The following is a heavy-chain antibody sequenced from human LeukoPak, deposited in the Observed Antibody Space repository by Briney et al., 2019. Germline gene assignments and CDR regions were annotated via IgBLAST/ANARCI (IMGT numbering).Heavy chain of an antibody. D-gene: IGHD5-12*01. CDR2: ISWNSETI. V-gene: IGHV3-9*01. Sequence: PGGSLRLSCAVSGVTFDDYAMHWVRQVPGKGLEWVSGISWNSETIGYADSVKGRFTISRDNAKNSLYLQMNSLRAEDTALYYCATNGGGDSGYGNFDYWGQGTLVTVSS. CDR1: GVTFDDYA. J-gene: IGHJ4*02. CDR3: ATNGGGDSGYGNFDY.